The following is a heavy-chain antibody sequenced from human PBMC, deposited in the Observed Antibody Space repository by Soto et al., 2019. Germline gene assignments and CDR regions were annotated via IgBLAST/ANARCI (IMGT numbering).Heavy chain of an antibody. V-gene: IGHV3-48*01. CDR2: ISSSSSTI. D-gene: IGHD2-15*01. J-gene: IGHJ4*02. CDR3: ARDPLLDIVVVVAATPENGY. CDR1: GFTFSSYS. Sequence: GGSLRLSCAASGFTFSSYSMNWVRQAPGKGLEWVSYISSSSSTIYYADSVKGRFTISRDNAKNSLYLQMNSLRAEDTAVYYCARDPLLDIVVVVAATPENGYWGQGTLVTVSS.